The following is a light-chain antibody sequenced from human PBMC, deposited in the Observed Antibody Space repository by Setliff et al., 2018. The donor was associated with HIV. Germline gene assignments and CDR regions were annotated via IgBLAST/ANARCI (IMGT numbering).Light chain of an antibody. CDR3: FLTYSGARRV. J-gene: IGLJ3*02. CDR2: DTS. V-gene: IGLV7-46*01. CDR1: TGAVTSGHY. Sequence: VVTQEPSLTVSPGGTVTLTCGSSTGAVTSGHYPYWFQQKPGQAPRTLIHDTSNKESWTPARFSGSLLGGKAALTLSGAQPEDEAAYYCFLTYSGARRVFGGGTKVTVL.